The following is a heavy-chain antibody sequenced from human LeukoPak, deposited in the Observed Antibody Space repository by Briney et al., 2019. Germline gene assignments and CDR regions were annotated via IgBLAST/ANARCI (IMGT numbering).Heavy chain of an antibody. Sequence: GGSLRLSCAASGFTVSSNYMSWVRQAPGEGLEWVSVIYSGDSTYYADSVKGRFTISRDNSKNTLYLQMNSLRAEDTAVYYCARHGSMTLIRGRLRYYYMDVWGKGTTFTISS. CDR2: IYSGDST. CDR3: ARHGSMTLIRGRLRYYYMDV. V-gene: IGHV3-53*01. J-gene: IGHJ6*03. D-gene: IGHD3-10*01. CDR1: GFTVSSNY.